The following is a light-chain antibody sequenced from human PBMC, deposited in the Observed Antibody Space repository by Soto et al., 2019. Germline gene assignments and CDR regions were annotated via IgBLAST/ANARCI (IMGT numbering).Light chain of an antibody. V-gene: IGKV3-11*01. J-gene: IGKJ1*01. Sequence: EIVLTQSPATLSSSPGGRDTLSCRASQSVSSYLAWYQRKPGQAPRLLIYDASSIATGVPGRFSGSGSGTDFALTSSSREPVDFAVYYCYQRSHCPRTFGQGTKVEIK. CDR1: QSVSSY. CDR3: YQRSHCPRT. CDR2: DAS.